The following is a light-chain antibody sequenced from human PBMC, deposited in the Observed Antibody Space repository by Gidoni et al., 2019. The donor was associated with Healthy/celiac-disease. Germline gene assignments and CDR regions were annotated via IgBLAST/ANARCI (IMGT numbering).Light chain of an antibody. CDR1: QRISSY. CDR3: QQSYSTPT. Sequence: DFQLTQPPSPLSALVGDRVTIICRASQRISSYLIWYQQKPGKAPKLLIYAASSLQSGVPSRFSGSGSGTDFTLTSSRLQPEDFATYCCQQSYSTPTFGQGTRLEIK. J-gene: IGKJ5*01. CDR2: AAS. V-gene: IGKV1-39*01.